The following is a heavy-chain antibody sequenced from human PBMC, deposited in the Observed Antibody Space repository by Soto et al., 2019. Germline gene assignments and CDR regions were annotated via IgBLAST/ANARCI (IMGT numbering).Heavy chain of an antibody. Sequence: GGSLRLSCAASGFTFADYAMTWVGQAPGKGLEWVSSISGSASSTFYAGSVKGRFTISRDNSRNTVSLQMNSLRAEDTAVYYCGKASSTIRPYYWGQGSLVIVSA. J-gene: IGHJ4*02. D-gene: IGHD5-12*01. CDR2: ISGSASST. CDR1: GFTFADYA. CDR3: GKASSTIRPYY. V-gene: IGHV3-23*01.